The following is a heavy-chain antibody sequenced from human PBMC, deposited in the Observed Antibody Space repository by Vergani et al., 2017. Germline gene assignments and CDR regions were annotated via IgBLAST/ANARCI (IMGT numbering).Heavy chain of an antibody. CDR3: ARPVGPSAIADGYHV. Sequence: QMQLQESGPGLVKPSETLSLSCTVSGDSISTSSYAWGWIRQPPGKTLEWIGTVFYGGRTSYNPSLRSRVTLSLDTSKNLFSLRLKSVTATDTGMYYCARPVGPSAIADGYHVWGQGTMVTVS. CDR2: VFYGGRT. D-gene: IGHD3-10*01. J-gene: IGHJ3*01. V-gene: IGHV4-39*02. CDR1: GDSISTSSYA.